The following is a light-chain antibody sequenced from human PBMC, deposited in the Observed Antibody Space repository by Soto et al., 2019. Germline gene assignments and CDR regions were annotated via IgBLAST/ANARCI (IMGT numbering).Light chain of an antibody. V-gene: IGKV1-39*01. CDR2: AAS. Sequence: DIQMTQSPSSLSASVGGRVTITCRASQSISSYLNWYQQKPGKAPKLLIYAASNLQSGVPSRFSGSGSGTHFTLTISSLQPEDFATYYCHQHYNTPRTFGQGTKVDI. CDR3: HQHYNTPRT. J-gene: IGKJ1*01. CDR1: QSISSY.